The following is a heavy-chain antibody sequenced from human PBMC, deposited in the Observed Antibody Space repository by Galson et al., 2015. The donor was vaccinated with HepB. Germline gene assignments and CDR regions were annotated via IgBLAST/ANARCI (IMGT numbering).Heavy chain of an antibody. D-gene: IGHD6-19*01. CDR1: GFTFSSYG. CDR2: IWYDGSNK. Sequence: SLRLSCAASGFTFSSYGMHWVRQAPGKGLEWVAVIWYDGSNKCYADSVKGRFTISRDNSKNTLYLQMNSLRAEDTAVYYCAQSYSSGWYGYWGQGTLVTVSS. CDR3: AQSYSSGWYGY. V-gene: IGHV3-33*06. J-gene: IGHJ4*02.